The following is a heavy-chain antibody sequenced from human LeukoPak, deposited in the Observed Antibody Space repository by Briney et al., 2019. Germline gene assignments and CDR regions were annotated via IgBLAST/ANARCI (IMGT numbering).Heavy chain of an antibody. CDR3: ASFDSSTSYYYYGMDV. D-gene: IGHD2-2*01. CDR1: GYTLTSYD. V-gene: IGHV1-8*01. J-gene: IGHJ6*02. Sequence: ASVKVSCKASGYTLTSYDISWVRQATGQGLEWMGWMNPNRGNTGYAQKFQGRVTMARNTSISTAYMELSSLRSEDTAVYYCASFDSSTSYYYYGMDVWGQGTTVTVSS. CDR2: MNPNRGNT.